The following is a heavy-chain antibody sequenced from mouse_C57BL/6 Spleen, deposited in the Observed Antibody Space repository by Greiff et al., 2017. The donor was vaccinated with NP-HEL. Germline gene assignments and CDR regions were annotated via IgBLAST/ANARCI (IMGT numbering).Heavy chain of an antibody. CDR3: ARWGGGYYFDY. D-gene: IGHD3-1*01. V-gene: IGHV1-69*01. Sequence: VQLQQSGAELVMPGASVKLSCKASGYTFTSYWMHWVKQRPGQGLEWIGEIDPSDSYTNYNQKFKGKSTLTVDKSSSTAYMQLSSLTSEDSAVYYCARWGGGYYFDYWGQGTTLTVSS. J-gene: IGHJ2*01. CDR1: GYTFTSYW. CDR2: IDPSDSYT.